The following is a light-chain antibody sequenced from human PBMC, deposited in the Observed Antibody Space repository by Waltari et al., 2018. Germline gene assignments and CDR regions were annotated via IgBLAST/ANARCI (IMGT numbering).Light chain of an antibody. CDR3: CSYAGSNTPMV. V-gene: IGLV2-23*02. Sequence: QSALTQPASVSGSPGQSITISCTGTSSDVGSYNLVSWYQQHPGKAPKLMIYEVSRRPSGVSHRLSGSKYGNTASLTISGLQAEDESDYYCCSYAGSNTPMVFGGGTKLTVL. J-gene: IGLJ2*01. CDR1: SSDVGSYNL. CDR2: EVS.